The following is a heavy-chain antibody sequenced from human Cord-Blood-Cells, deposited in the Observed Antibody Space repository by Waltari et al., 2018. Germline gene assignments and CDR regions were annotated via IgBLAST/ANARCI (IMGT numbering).Heavy chain of an antibody. CDR1: GGSFSGYY. CDR3: ARPSSGYYFDY. D-gene: IGHD7-27*01. J-gene: IGHJ4*02. Sequence: QVQLQQWGAGLLKPSETLSLTCAVYGGSFSGYYWSWIRQPPGKGLEWIGEINHSGITNYNPSLKSRVTISVDTSKNQFSLKLSSVTAADTAVYYCARPSSGYYFDYWGQGTLVTVSS. V-gene: IGHV4-34*01. CDR2: INHSGIT.